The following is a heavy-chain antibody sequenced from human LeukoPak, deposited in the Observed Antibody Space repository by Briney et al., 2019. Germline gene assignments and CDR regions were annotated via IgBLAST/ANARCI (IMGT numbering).Heavy chain of an antibody. D-gene: IGHD6-19*01. CDR1: GGTISSYY. J-gene: IGHJ6*02. CDR3: ARDYKYSSGWYGVDYYCGMDV. Sequence: SETLSLTCAASGGTISSYYLSWIRQPPGKGLEWVGYIYYSGSTNYNAYLKSRVTISVDTSKNQCSLKLSSVTAANTPVYNCARDYKYSSGWYGVDYYCGMDVSGQGTTVTVSS. V-gene: IGHV4-59*01. CDR2: IYYSGST.